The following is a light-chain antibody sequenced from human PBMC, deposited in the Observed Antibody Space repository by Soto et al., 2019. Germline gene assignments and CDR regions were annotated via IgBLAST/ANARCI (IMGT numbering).Light chain of an antibody. V-gene: IGLV2-23*01. J-gene: IGLJ3*02. CDR1: NSDVGSNNF. Sequence: QSALTQPASVSGSPGQSVTISCTGTNSDVGSNNFVSWYQQDPGKAPKLLIYEASKRPSGLSNRFSGSKSGNTASLTISGLQAEDEADYYCCSLTNGATWVFGGGTKLTVL. CDR3: CSLTNGATWV. CDR2: EAS.